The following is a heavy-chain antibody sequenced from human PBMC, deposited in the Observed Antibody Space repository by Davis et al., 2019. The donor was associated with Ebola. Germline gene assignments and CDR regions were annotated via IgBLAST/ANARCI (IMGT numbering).Heavy chain of an antibody. CDR3: ARDRGSRGVVGGMDV. Sequence: MPSETLSLTCTVSGGSISSGDYYWSWIRQPPGKGLEWIGYIYYSGSTYYNPSLKSRVTISVDTSKNQFSLKLSSVTAADTAVYYCARDRGSRGVVGGMDVWGKGTTVTVSS. D-gene: IGHD2-2*01. J-gene: IGHJ6*04. CDR1: GGSISSGDYY. V-gene: IGHV4-30-4*01. CDR2: IYYSGST.